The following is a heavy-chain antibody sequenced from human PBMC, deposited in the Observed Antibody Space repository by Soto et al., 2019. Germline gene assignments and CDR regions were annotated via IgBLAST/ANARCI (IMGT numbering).Heavy chain of an antibody. CDR3: AKSVYNWNDGFFDY. CDR1: GFIFISYG. CDR2: ISYDGINK. D-gene: IGHD1-1*01. J-gene: IGHJ4*02. Sequence: GGSLRLSCAASGFIFISYGMHWVRQAPCKGLEWVAVISYDGINKYYSDSVKGRFTISRDNSKNTLYLQMNSLRAEDTAVYYCAKSVYNWNDGFFDYWGQGTLVTVSS. V-gene: IGHV3-30*18.